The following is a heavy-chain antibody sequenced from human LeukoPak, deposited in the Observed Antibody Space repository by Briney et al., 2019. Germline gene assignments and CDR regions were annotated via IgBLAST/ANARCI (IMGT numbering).Heavy chain of an antibody. CDR3: ARADGSGYSPSAFDI. V-gene: IGHV1-2*02. D-gene: IGHD3-22*01. J-gene: IGHJ3*02. CDR2: INPNSGGT. CDR1: GYTFTGYY. Sequence: ASVKVSCKASGYTFTGYYMHWVRQAPGQGLEWMGWINPNSGGTNYAQKFQGRVTMTRDTSISTAYMELSRLRSDDTAVYYCARADGSGYSPSAFDIWGQGTMVTVSS.